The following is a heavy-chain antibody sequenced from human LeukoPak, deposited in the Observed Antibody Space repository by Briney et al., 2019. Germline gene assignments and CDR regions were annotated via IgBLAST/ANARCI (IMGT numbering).Heavy chain of an antibody. CDR1: GYTFTGYY. CDR3: ARDGSRKERWTY. V-gene: IGHV1-2*02. CDR2: INPNSGGT. D-gene: IGHD4-23*01. Sequence: GASVKVSCKASGYTFTGYYMHWVRQAPGQGLEWMGWINPNSGGTNYAQKFQGRVTMTTDTSTSTAYMELRSLRSDDTAVYYCARDGSRKERWTYWGQGTLVTVSS. J-gene: IGHJ4*02.